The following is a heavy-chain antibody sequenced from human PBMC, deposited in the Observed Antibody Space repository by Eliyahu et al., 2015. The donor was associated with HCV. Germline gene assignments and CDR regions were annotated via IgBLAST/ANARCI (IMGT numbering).Heavy chain of an antibody. CDR2: IWYDGSNK. Sequence: QVQLVESGGGVVQPGRSLXLSCAAXGFTFXXXXXXWVRQAPGKGLEWVAVIWYDGSNKYYADSVKGRFTISRDNSKNTLYLQMNSLRAEDTAVYYCARDRYSGSYYDYYYGMDVWGQGTTVTVSS. CDR3: ARDRYSGSYYDYYYGMDV. D-gene: IGHD1-26*01. CDR1: GFTFXXXX. J-gene: IGHJ6*02. V-gene: IGHV3-33*01.